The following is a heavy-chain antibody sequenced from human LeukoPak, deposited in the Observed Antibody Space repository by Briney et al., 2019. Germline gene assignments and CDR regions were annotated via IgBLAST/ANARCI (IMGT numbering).Heavy chain of an antibody. CDR3: ARVGPWISSSYFDY. CDR1: GFTFSSYG. J-gene: IGHJ4*02. Sequence: GGSLRLSCAASGFTFSSYGMHWVRQAPGKGLEWVAVISYDGSNKYYADSVKGRFTISRDNSKNTLYLQMNSLRAEDTAVYYCARVGPWISSSYFDYWGQGTLVTVSS. CDR2: ISYDGSNK. D-gene: IGHD6-6*01. V-gene: IGHV3-30*19.